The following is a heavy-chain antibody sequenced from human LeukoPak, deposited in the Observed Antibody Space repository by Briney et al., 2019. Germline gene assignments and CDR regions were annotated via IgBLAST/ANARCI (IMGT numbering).Heavy chain of an antibody. V-gene: IGHV4-38-2*02. CDR2: IYHSGST. Sequence: SETLSLTCTVSGYSIRSAYYWGWIRQPPGKGLEWIGSIYHSGSTYYNPSLKSRVTISVDKSKNQFSLSLSSVTAADTAVYYCARGETTAIYWGQGTLVTVSS. D-gene: IGHD4-17*01. CDR3: ARGETTAIY. J-gene: IGHJ4*02. CDR1: GYSIRSAYY.